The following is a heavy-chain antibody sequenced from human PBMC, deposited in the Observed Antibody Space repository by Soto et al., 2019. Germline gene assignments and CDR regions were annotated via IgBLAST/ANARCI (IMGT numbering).Heavy chain of an antibody. CDR1: GGTFSSYA. CDR3: ARGSLAVVVAANNWFDT. D-gene: IGHD2-15*01. CDR2: VIPIFGTA. J-gene: IGHJ5*02. V-gene: IGHV1-69*01. Sequence: QVQLVQSGAEVKKPGSSVKVSCKASGGTFSSYAISWVRQAPRQGLEWMGGVIPIFGTANYARKFQGRVTINADESTSTAYMELSSLRSEDTAVYYCARGSLAVVVAANNWFDTGGQGTLVTVSS.